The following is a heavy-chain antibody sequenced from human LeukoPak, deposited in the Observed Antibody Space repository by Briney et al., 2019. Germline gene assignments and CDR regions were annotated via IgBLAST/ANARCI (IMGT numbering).Heavy chain of an antibody. J-gene: IGHJ4*02. CDR3: AREGYSVGPDY. CDR2: IISSNIYI. CDR1: GFTFSTYT. Sequence: GGSLRLSCAASGFTFSTYTMNWVRQAPGKGLEWVSSIISSNIYIYYADSLKGRLTISRDNAKNSLYLQMNSLRAEDTAVYYCAREGYSVGPDYWGQGTLVTVSS. D-gene: IGHD5/OR15-5a*01. V-gene: IGHV3-21*01.